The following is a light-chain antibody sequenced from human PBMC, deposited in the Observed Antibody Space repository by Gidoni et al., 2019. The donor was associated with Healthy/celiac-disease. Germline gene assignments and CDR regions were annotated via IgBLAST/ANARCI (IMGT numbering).Light chain of an antibody. CDR3: QQYGSSPPVT. CDR2: GAS. Sequence: EIVLTQSPGTLSLSPGDRATLSCRASQSVSSSYVAWYQQKPGKAPRLLIYGASSRATGIPDRFSGSGSGTDFTLTISRLEPEDFAVYYCQQYGSSPPVTFGGGTKVEIK. V-gene: IGKV3-20*01. CDR1: QSVSSSY. J-gene: IGKJ4*01.